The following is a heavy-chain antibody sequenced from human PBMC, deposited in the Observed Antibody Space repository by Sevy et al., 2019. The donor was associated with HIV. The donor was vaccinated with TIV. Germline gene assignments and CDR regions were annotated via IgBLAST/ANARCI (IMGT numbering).Heavy chain of an antibody. Sequence: SETLSLTCTVSGGSISSDYWSWIRQPPGKGLEWIGYIYYSGGTNYNPSLKSRVTISVDASRTKFSLKLSSVPAADTAVYYCARADSWICVQAFNVWGPGTVVTVSS. CDR3: ARADSWICVQAFNV. J-gene: IGHJ3*01. CDR2: IYYSGGT. D-gene: IGHD1-20*01. CDR1: GGSISSDY. V-gene: IGHV4-59*01.